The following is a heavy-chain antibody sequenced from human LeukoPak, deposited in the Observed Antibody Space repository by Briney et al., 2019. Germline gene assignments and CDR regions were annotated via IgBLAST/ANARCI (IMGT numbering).Heavy chain of an antibody. D-gene: IGHD6-13*01. Sequence: PGGSLRLSCAASGFTFSSYWMSWVRQAPGKGLEWVANIKQDGSEKYYVDSVKGRFTISRDNAKNSLYLQMNSLRAEDTAVYYCARDWYSSSWPYFDYWGQGTLVTVSS. J-gene: IGHJ4*02. CDR1: GFTFSSYW. V-gene: IGHV3-7*01. CDR3: ARDWYSSSWPYFDY. CDR2: IKQDGSEK.